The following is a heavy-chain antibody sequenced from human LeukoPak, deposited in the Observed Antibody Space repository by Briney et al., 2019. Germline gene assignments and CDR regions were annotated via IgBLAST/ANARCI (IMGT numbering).Heavy chain of an antibody. J-gene: IGHJ4*02. V-gene: IGHV1-46*01. Sequence: GASVKVSCKASGYTFTSYYMHRVRQAPGQGLEWMGIINPSGGSISYAQKFQGRVTMTRDTSTSTVYMELSSLRSEDTAVYYCAREGGSGSHAFGIYYWGQGTLVTVSS. D-gene: IGHD3-10*01. CDR1: GYTFTSYY. CDR2: INPSGGSI. CDR3: AREGGSGSHAFGIYY.